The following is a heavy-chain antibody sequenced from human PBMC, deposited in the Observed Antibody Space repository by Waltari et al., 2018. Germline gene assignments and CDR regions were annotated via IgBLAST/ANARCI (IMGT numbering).Heavy chain of an antibody. CDR3: ARCDGDYYYYYGMDV. D-gene: IGHD4-17*01. Sequence: QVQLQQWGAGLLKPSETLSLTCAVYGGSFSGYYWSWIRQPPGKGVEWIGEINPSGSTNHNPSLKSRVTISVDTSKNQFSLKLSSVTAADTAVYYCARCDGDYYYYYGMDVWGQGTTVTVSS. J-gene: IGHJ6*02. CDR1: GGSFSGYY. V-gene: IGHV4-34*01. CDR2: INPSGST.